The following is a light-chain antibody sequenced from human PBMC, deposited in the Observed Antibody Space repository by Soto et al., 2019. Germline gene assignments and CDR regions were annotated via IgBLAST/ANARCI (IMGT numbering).Light chain of an antibody. J-gene: IGKJ4*01. V-gene: IGKV3-20*01. CDR2: GAS. Sequence: EIVLTQSPGTLSLSPGERATLSCRASQSVSSTYLAWYQQKPVQAPRLFIYGASSRATGIPDRFSGSGSGTDFTLTISRLEPEDFAVYYCQHYGSSVLTFGGGTKVEIK. CDR3: QHYGSSVLT. CDR1: QSVSSTY.